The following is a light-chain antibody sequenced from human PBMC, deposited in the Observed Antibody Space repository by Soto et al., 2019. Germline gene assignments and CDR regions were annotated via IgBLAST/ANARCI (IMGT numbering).Light chain of an antibody. CDR1: QSVSSN. V-gene: IGKV3-15*01. J-gene: IGKJ1*01. CDR2: DAS. Sequence: ETALPQSPATRSVSPGENATLSGRASQSVSSNLAWYQQIPGRAPRLLIYDASTRATGIPARISGSGSGTEFTLTISSLQSEDFAVYYCQQYSQWRTFGQGTKVDIK. CDR3: QQYSQWRT.